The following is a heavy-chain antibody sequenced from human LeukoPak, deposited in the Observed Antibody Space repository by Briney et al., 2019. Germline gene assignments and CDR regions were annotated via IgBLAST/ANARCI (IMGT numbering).Heavy chain of an antibody. J-gene: IGHJ4*02. CDR1: GFTFSSYA. CDR2: ISGSGGST. D-gene: IGHD3-22*01. V-gene: IGHV3-23*01. CDR3: AKMHYDSSGYYLRY. Sequence: PGGSLRLSCAASGFTFSSYAMSWVRQAPGKGLEWVSAISGSGGSTYYADSVKGRFTISRDNSKNTLYLQMNSLRAEDTAVYYCAKMHYDSSGYYLRYWGQGTLVTVSS.